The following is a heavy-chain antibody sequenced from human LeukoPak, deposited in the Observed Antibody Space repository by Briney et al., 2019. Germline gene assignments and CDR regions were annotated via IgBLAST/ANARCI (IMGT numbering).Heavy chain of an antibody. D-gene: IGHD6-19*01. CDR3: ARRSDSSGWYYFDY. Sequence: GESLKISCKGSGYTFSSYWIGWVHQMPEKGLEWMGIINPGDSDTRYSPSFQGQVTISADKSISTAYLQWSSLRASDTAMYYCARRSDSSGWYYFDYWGQGTLVTVSS. CDR1: GYTFSSYW. V-gene: IGHV5-51*07. J-gene: IGHJ4*02. CDR2: INPGDSDT.